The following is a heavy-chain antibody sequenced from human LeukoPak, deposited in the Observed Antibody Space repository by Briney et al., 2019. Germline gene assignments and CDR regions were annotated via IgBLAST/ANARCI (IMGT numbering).Heavy chain of an antibody. CDR1: GGSISTYY. V-gene: IGHV4-59*08. CDR3: AITNTWLPDAFDI. D-gene: IGHD2-8*01. J-gene: IGHJ3*02. Sequence: SETLSLTCPVSGGSISTYYWSWIRQPPGKGLEWIGHISYSGSTNYSPSLKSRVTISVDTSKNQFSLKLSSVTAADTAVYYCAITNTWLPDAFDIWGQGTMVTVSS. CDR2: ISYSGST.